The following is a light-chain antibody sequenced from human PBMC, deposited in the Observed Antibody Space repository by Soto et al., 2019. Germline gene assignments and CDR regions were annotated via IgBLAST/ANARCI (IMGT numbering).Light chain of an antibody. J-gene: IGKJ1*01. CDR2: AAS. CDR3: QQSYTSWWT. V-gene: IGKV1-39*01. Sequence: DTQMTQSPSSLSASVGDRVSITCRASQSISTHLSWYQQKPGKAPKLLIYAASSLQSWVPSRFTGSGSGTDFTLTISILQPEDFSTYYCQQSYTSWWTFGQGTKVEIK. CDR1: QSISTH.